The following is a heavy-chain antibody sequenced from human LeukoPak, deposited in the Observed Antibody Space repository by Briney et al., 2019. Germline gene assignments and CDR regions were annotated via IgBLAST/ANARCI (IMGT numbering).Heavy chain of an antibody. V-gene: IGHV4-34*01. D-gene: IGHD3-3*01. Sequence: SETLSLTCAVYGGPFSGYYWSWIRQPPGKGREGIGEINHRGSTNYNPSLKRRVTISVDTSKNQFSLKLSSVTAADTAVYYCARVLIWGTIFGVVIKPYYYYMDVWGKGTTVTVSS. CDR2: INHRGST. CDR3: ARVLIWGTIFGVVIKPYYYYMDV. CDR1: GGPFSGYY. J-gene: IGHJ6*03.